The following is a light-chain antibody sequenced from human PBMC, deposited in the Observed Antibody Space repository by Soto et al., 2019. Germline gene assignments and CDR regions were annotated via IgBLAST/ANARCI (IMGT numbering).Light chain of an antibody. Sequence: LTQPASVSGSPGQSITISCTGTSSDVGGYNYVSWYQQHPGKAPKLMIYDVTSRPSGVSDRFSGSRSGNSASLTISGLQAEDEADYYCSSYSSSDSYVFGTGTKVTVL. J-gene: IGLJ1*01. CDR1: SSDVGGYNY. CDR3: SSYSSSDSYV. CDR2: DVT. V-gene: IGLV2-14*01.